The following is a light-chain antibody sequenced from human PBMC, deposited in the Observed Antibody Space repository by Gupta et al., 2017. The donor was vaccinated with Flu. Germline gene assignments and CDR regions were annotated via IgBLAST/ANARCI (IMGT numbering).Light chain of an antibody. J-gene: IGLJ1*01. V-gene: IGLV2-14*04. CDR2: DVS. CDR3: CSYTTTRTSV. CDR1: SSDVGAYNY. Sequence: SITISCTGTSSDVGAYNYVSWYQQHPGKAPKLMSFDVSNRPSGVSSRFSGSKSGSTASLTISGLQAEDEADYYCCSYTTTRTSVFGTGTRVTVL.